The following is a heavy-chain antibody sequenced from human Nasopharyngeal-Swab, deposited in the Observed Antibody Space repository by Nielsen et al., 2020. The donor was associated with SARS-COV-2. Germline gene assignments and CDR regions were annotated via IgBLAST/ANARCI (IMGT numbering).Heavy chain of an antibody. D-gene: IGHD3-3*01. CDR3: ARGTRLRFLESPRDGMDV. J-gene: IGHJ6*02. V-gene: IGHV1-69*13. Sequence: SVKVSCKASGGTFSSYAISWVRQAPGQGLEWMGGIIPIFGTANYAQKFQGRVTITADESTSTAYMELSSLRSEDTAVYYCARGTRLRFLESPRDGMDVWGQGTTATVSS. CDR2: IIPIFGTA. CDR1: GGTFSSYA.